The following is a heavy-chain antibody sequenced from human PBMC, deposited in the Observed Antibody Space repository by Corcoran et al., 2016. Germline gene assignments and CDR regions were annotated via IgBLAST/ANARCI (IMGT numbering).Heavy chain of an antibody. J-gene: IGHJ2*01. CDR1: GGSFSDHA. D-gene: IGHD3-10*01. CDR2: ISQRGRT. CDR3: ARHRKSGWYFDL. V-gene: IGHV4-34*01. Sequence: QVQLQQWGAGLLKPSETLSLTCAVYGGSFSDHAWRWNRQPPGKGLAWIGEISQRGRTTYKPSLKSRITISADTSKNQCSLNLRSVSDADAAVYYCARHRKSGWYFDLWGRGTLVTVSS.